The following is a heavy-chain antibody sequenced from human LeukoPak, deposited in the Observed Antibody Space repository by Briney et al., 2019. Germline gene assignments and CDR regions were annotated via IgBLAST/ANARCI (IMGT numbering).Heavy chain of an antibody. D-gene: IGHD5-12*01. V-gene: IGHV1-18*01. Sequence: ASVKVSCKASGYTFTSYGISWVRQAPGQGLEGMGWISAYNGNTNYAQKLQGRVTMTTDTSTSTAYMELRSLRSGDTAVYYCARVGKVATINYYYGMDVWGQGTAVTVPS. CDR3: ARVGKVATINYYYGMDV. CDR2: ISAYNGNT. CDR1: GYTFTSYG. J-gene: IGHJ6*02.